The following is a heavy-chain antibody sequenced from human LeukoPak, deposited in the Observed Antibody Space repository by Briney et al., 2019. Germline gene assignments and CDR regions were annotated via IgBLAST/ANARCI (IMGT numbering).Heavy chain of an antibody. V-gene: IGHV4-34*01. Sequence: SETLSLTCAVYGGAFRDHQWSWIRQPPGKGLEWIGDVERRGYTNYNPSLRGRLTMSVDASKNQISLRLTSVTAADTAVYYCAKGLRQIWFGVLNDAFDIWGQGTMVHVSS. J-gene: IGHJ3*02. D-gene: IGHD3-10*01. CDR2: VERRGYT. CDR3: AKGLRQIWFGVLNDAFDI. CDR1: GGAFRDHQ.